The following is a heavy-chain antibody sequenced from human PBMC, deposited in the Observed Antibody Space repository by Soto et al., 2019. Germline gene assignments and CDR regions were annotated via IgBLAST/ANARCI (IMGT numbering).Heavy chain of an antibody. D-gene: IGHD6-13*01. J-gene: IGHJ4*02. V-gene: IGHV3-33*01. CDR3: ARALSYSSSWYFDY. CDR1: GFTFSSYG. CDR2: IWYDGSNK. Sequence: GGSLRLSCAASGFTFSSYGMHWVRQAPGKGLEWVAVIWYDGSNKYYADSVKGRFTISRDNSKNTLNLQMNSLRAEDTAVYYCARALSYSSSWYFDYWGQGTLVTVSS.